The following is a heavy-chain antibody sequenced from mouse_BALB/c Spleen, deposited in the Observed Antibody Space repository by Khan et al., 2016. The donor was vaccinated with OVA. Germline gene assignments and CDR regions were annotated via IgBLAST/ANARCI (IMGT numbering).Heavy chain of an antibody. CDR1: GYTFINYW. Sequence: QVQLQQSGAELAKPGASVKMSCKASGYTFINYWILWIKQRPGQGLEWIGYINPSTGYTEYNQNFKDKATLTADKSSSTAYMQLSSLTSEDSSAYCCARRGQRWDFDYWGQGTTLTVSS. J-gene: IGHJ2*01. V-gene: IGHV1-7*01. CDR2: INPSTGYT. CDR3: ARRGQRWDFDY. D-gene: IGHD1-1*01.